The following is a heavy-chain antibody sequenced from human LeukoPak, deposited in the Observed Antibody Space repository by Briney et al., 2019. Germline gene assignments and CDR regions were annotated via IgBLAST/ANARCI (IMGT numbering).Heavy chain of an antibody. CDR3: ARKWRYYYYYSMDV. J-gene: IGHJ6*03. D-gene: IGHD2-8*01. CDR2: INHSGST. Sequence: SETLSLTCAVYGGSFSGYYWSWIRQPPGKGLEWIGEINHSGSTNYNPSLKSRVTISVGTSKNHFSLKLSSVTAADTAVYYCARKWRYYYYYSMDVWAKGPRSPSP. CDR1: GGSFSGYY. V-gene: IGHV4-34*01.